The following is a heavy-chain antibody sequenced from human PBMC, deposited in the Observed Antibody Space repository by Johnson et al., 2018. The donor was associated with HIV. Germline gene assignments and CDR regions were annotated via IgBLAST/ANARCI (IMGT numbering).Heavy chain of an antibody. J-gene: IGHJ3*02. V-gene: IGHV3-7*01. D-gene: IGHD5-18*01. CDR3: ARDCSYGSNDAFDI. Sequence: MLLVESGGGVVRPGESLRISCVASGFKFYEYDVSWVRQVPGKGLEWVANIKQDGSEKYYVDSVKGRFTISRDNAKNSLYLQMNSLRAEDTAVYYWARDCSYGSNDAFDIWGQGTMVTVSS. CDR2: IKQDGSEK. CDR1: GFKFYEYD.